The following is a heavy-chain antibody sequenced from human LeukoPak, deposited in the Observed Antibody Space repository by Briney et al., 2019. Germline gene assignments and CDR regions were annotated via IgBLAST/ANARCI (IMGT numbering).Heavy chain of an antibody. V-gene: IGHV3-21*01. J-gene: IGHJ4*02. CDR1: GFTFSSYS. CDR3: ARDPRIVGATSFFDY. CDR2: ISSSSSYI. D-gene: IGHD1-26*01. Sequence: PGGSLRLSCAASGFTFSSYSMNWVRQAPGKGLEWVSSISSSSSYIYYADSVKGRFTISRDNAKNSLYLQMNSLRAEDTAVYYCARDPRIVGATSFFDYWGQGTLVTVSS.